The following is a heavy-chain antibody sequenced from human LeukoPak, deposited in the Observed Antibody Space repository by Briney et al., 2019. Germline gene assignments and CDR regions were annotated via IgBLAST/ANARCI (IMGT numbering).Heavy chain of an antibody. V-gene: IGHV6-1*01. CDR3: ARGGSGLTVSLFAY. D-gene: IGHD6-19*01. J-gene: IGHJ4*02. CDR2: TYYRSKWYV. Sequence: SQTLSLTCAISGDIVTSNSAAWNWIRQSPSRGLEWLGRTYYRSKWYVDYAVSVKSRMTINPDTSKNQFSLQLNSVTPEDTAVYYCARGGSGLTVSLFAYWGQGILVTVSS. CDR1: GDIVTSNSAA.